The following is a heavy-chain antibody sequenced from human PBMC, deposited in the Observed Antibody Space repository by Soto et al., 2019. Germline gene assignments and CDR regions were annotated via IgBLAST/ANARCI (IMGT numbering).Heavy chain of an antibody. CDR1: GFIFDTYA. V-gene: IGHV3-23*01. CDR2: ISGSGGTT. CDR3: AKGRGRFKSGVQKTFDS. D-gene: IGHD2-8*01. Sequence: LRLSCVASGFIFDTYAMSWVRQAPGKGLEWVSAISGSGGTTYYADSVKGRLTISRDNSKNILYLQLNSLRVEDTAVYYCAKGRGRFKSGVQKTFDSWGQGTLVTVYS. J-gene: IGHJ4*02.